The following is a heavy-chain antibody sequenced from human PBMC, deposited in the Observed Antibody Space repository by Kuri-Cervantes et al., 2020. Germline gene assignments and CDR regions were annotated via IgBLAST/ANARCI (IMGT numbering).Heavy chain of an antibody. V-gene: IGHV1-69*13. CDR3: ARAGGGSSPLGYYFDY. Sequence: SVKVSCKASGYIFTAYYIHWVRQAPGQGLEWMGWINPIFGTANYAQKFQGRVTITADESTSTAYMELSSLRSEDTAVYYCARAGGGSSPLGYYFDYWGQGTLVTVSS. D-gene: IGHD1-26*01. CDR1: GYIFTAYY. J-gene: IGHJ4*02. CDR2: INPIFGTA.